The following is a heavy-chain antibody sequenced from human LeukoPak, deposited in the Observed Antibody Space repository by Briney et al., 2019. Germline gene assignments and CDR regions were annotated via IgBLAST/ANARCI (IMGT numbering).Heavy chain of an antibody. CDR2: ISSSSSYI. Sequence: GGSLRLSCATSGFTFSSYSMYWVRQAPGKGLEWVSSISSSSSYIYYADSVKGRFTISRDNAKNTLYLQMNSLRAEDTAVYYCARDNWNPGWFDPWGQGTLVTVSS. CDR1: GFTFSSYS. J-gene: IGHJ5*02. CDR3: ARDNWNPGWFDP. V-gene: IGHV3-21*01. D-gene: IGHD1-20*01.